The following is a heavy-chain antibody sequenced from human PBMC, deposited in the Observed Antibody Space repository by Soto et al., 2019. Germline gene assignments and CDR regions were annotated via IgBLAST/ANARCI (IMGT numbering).Heavy chain of an antibody. Sequence: SETLSLTYAVSGGSISSGGYSWSWIRQPPGKGLEWIGYIYHSGSTYYNPSLKSRVTISVDRSKNQFSLKLSSVTAADTAVYYCARGLYYYDSSGYYRSSWFDPWGQGTLVTVSS. CDR2: IYHSGST. CDR3: ARGLYYYDSSGYYRSSWFDP. J-gene: IGHJ5*02. V-gene: IGHV4-30-2*01. D-gene: IGHD3-22*01. CDR1: GGSISSGGYS.